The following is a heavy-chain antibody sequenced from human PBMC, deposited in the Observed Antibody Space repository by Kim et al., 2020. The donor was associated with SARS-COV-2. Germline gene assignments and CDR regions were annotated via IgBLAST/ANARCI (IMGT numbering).Heavy chain of an antibody. CDR1: GGSFSGYY. CDR2: INHSGST. J-gene: IGHJ3*02. D-gene: IGHD3-9*01. Sequence: SETLSLTCAVYGGSFSGYYWSWIRQPPGKGLEWIGEINHSGSTNYNPSLKSRVTISVDTSKNQFSLKLSSVTAADTAVYYCARGLGPGYFDLRGAFDIWGQGTMVTVSS. V-gene: IGHV4-34*01. CDR3: ARGLGPGYFDLRGAFDI.